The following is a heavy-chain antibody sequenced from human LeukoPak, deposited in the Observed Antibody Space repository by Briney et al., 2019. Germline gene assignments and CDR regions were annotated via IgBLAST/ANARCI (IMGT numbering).Heavy chain of an antibody. CDR2: ISGSGGST. CDR1: GFTFSSYA. CDR3: AKDGAYYYDSSYYFDY. Sequence: PGGSLRLSCAAAGFTFSSYAMSWVRQAPGKGLEWVSAISGSGGSTYYADSVKGRFTISRDNSKNTLYLQMNSLRAEDTAVYYCAKDGAYYYDSSYYFDYWGQGTLVTVSS. J-gene: IGHJ4*02. V-gene: IGHV3-23*01. D-gene: IGHD3-22*01.